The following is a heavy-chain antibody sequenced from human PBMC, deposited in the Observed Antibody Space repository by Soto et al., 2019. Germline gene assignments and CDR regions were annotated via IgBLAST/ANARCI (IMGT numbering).Heavy chain of an antibody. CDR1: GFTFRSYA. Sequence: EVQLLESGGGLVQPGGSLRLSCAASGFTFRSYAITWVRQAPGKGLERVSTVSATGGSTYYADSVKGRFTISRDNSENTLSLQMNSVRADDRALYSCATPSIHEGCWGKGTVVTVSS. D-gene: IGHD6-19*01. CDR3: ATPSIHEGC. V-gene: IGHV3-23*01. CDR2: VSATGGST. J-gene: IGHJ4*02.